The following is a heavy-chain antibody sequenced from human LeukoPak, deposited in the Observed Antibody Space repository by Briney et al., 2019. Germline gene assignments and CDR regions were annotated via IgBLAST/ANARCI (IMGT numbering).Heavy chain of an antibody. CDR2: ISGSGGST. Sequence: GGPLRLSCAASGFTFSSYAMSWVRQAPGKGLEWVSAISGSGGSTYYADSVKGRFTISRDNSKNTLYLQMNSLRAEDTAVYYCARDLGYCTNGVCHTRFDCWGQGTLVAVSS. J-gene: IGHJ4*02. V-gene: IGHV3-23*01. CDR1: GFTFSSYA. D-gene: IGHD2-8*01. CDR3: ARDLGYCTNGVCHTRFDC.